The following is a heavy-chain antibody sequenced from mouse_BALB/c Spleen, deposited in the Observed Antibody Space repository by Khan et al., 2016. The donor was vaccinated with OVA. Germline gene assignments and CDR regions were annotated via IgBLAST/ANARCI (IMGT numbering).Heavy chain of an antibody. CDR2: IYPGNGYT. Sequence: VQLKQSGAELGRPGSSVKLSCKTAGFTFTSYGIKWVKQRPGQGLEWIGYIYPGNGYTVYNEKFQGKATLTSDTSSSTAYMQLRSLTSEDSAICFWAAAYYRNYFDYWGQGTTLTVSS. D-gene: IGHD2-14*01. CDR1: GFTFTSYG. J-gene: IGHJ2*01. CDR3: AAAYYRNYFDY. V-gene: IGHV1S134*01.